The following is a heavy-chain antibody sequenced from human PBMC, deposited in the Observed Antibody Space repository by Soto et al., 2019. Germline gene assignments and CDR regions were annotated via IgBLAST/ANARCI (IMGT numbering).Heavy chain of an antibody. D-gene: IGHD2-21*01. J-gene: IGHJ5*02. V-gene: IGHV5-51*01. CDR1: GYSFSDYW. Sequence: GASLNISCKASGYSFSDYWLGWVRQMPGRGLGWMGIIFPGDSDTRYSASFQGQVTISADKSISTTLLLWSSLKASDTAMYYCARRVEYCGTSASRLVPGGQGVLVT. CDR2: IFPGDSDT. CDR3: ARRVEYCGTSASRLVP.